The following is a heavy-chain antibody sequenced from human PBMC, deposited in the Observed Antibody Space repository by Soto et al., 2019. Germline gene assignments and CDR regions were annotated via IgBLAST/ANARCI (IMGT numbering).Heavy chain of an antibody. J-gene: IGHJ5*02. V-gene: IGHV4-30-2*01. CDR3: ARGYCSSTSCLNWFDP. Sequence: QLQLQESGSGLVKPSRTLSLTCAVSGGSISSGGYSWSWIRQPPGKGLEWIGYIYHSGSTYYNPSLKSRVTISVDRSKNQFSLKLSSVTAADTAVYYCARGYCSSTSCLNWFDPWGQGTLVTVSS. CDR1: GGSISSGGYS. D-gene: IGHD2-2*01. CDR2: IYHSGST.